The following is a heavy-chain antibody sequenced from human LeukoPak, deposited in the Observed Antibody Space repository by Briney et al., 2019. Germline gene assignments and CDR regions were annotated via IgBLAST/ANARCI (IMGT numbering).Heavy chain of an antibody. J-gene: IGHJ3*01. CDR1: GDSISSDGYS. V-gene: IGHV4-31*03. D-gene: IGHD2-21*02. CDR2: ISYSGNT. Sequence: PSETLSFTCTVPGDSISSDGYSWTWIRQPPGKGLEWIGHISYSGNTYYNPSLKSRVTLSVDASKNQFSLNLTSVTAADTAIYYRARDFLRTASPDAFDFWGQGTMVTVSS. CDR3: ARDFLRTASPDAFDF.